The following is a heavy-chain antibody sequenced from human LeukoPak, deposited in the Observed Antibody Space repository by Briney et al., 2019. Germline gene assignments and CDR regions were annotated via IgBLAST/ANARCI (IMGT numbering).Heavy chain of an antibody. CDR2: IYYSGST. V-gene: IGHV4-59*01. D-gene: IGHD3-22*01. Sequence: SETLSLTCTVSGGSISSYYWSWIRQPPGKGLEWIGYIYYSGSTNYNPSLKSRVTISVDTSKNQFSLKLSSVTAADTAVYYCARSSGKRNYYGMDVWGQGTTVTASS. CDR1: GGSISSYY. CDR3: ARSSGKRNYYGMDV. J-gene: IGHJ6*02.